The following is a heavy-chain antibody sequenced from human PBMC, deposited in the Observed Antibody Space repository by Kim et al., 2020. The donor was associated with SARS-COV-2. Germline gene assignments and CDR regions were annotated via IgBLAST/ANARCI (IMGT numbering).Heavy chain of an antibody. J-gene: IGHJ4*02. V-gene: IGHV3-23*01. D-gene: IGHD2-21*02. CDR3: AKVDVSSYGGYSSYFGH. Sequence: SVKGRFTISRDNSKNTLYLQVNGLGDEDTAIYYCAKVDVSSYGGYSSYFGHWGRGTLVTVSS.